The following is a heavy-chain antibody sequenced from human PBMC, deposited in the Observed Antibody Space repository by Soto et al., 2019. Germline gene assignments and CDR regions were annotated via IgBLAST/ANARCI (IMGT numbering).Heavy chain of an antibody. CDR2: IYYSGST. CDR1: GGSISSYY. Sequence: KPSETLSLTCTVSGGSISSYYWSWIRQPPGKGLEWIGYIYYSGSTNYNPSLKSRVTISVDTSKNQFPLKLSSVTAADTAVYYCARTYYYGSGSLYYFDYWGQGTLVTVSS. D-gene: IGHD3-10*01. CDR3: ARTYYYGSGSLYYFDY. V-gene: IGHV4-59*01. J-gene: IGHJ4*02.